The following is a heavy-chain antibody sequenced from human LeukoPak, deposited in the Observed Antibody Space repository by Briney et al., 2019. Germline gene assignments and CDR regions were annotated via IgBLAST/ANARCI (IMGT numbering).Heavy chain of an antibody. J-gene: IGHJ3*02. CDR3: AKDLRYCSSTTCYNDAFDI. D-gene: IGHD2-2*01. CDR1: GGSISSYY. CDR2: IYYSGST. V-gene: IGHV4-59*13. Sequence: SETLSLTCTVSGGSISSYYWSWIRQPPGKGLEWIAYIYYSGSTNYNPSLKSRVNISVDTSKSQFSLRLSSVTAADTAVYYCAKDLRYCSSTTCYNDAFDIWGQGTMVTVSS.